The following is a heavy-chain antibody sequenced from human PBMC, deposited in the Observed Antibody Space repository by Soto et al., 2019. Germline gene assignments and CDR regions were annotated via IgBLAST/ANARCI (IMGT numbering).Heavy chain of an antibody. CDR2: ISGSGGST. V-gene: IGHV3-23*01. J-gene: IGHJ4*02. CDR3: AKEAGGRYFDWLLDYFDY. CDR1: GFTFSSYA. Sequence: GWSLRLSCAASGFTFSSYAMSWVRQAPGKGLEWVSAISGSGGSTYYADSVKGRFTISRDNSKNTLYLQMNSLRAEDTAVYYCAKEAGGRYFDWLLDYFDYWGQGTLVTVSS. D-gene: IGHD3-9*01.